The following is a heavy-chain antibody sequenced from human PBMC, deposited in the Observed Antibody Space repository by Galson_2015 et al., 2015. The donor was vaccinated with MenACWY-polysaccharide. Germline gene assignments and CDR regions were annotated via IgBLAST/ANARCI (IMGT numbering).Heavy chain of an antibody. J-gene: IGHJ4*02. CDR2: INTYNGNT. V-gene: IGHV1-18*04. CDR1: GYTFNNYA. CDR3: ARDAGGTEDY. Sequence: SVKVSCKASGYTFNNYAINWVRQAPGQGLEWMGWINTYNGNTNYAQKVHGRVTVTADSNTAYMELQSLRSDDTAVYYCARDAGGTEDYSGQGTLVTVSS. D-gene: IGHD2-15*01.